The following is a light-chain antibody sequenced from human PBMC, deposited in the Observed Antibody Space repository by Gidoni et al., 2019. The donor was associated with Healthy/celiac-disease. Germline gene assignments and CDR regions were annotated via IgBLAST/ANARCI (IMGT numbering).Light chain of an antibody. J-gene: IGKJ2*01. V-gene: IGKV1-9*01. CDR1: QGISSY. Sequence: DLQLTQSQSFLSASVGDSVTITCRASQGISSYLAWYQQKPGKAPKLLIYAASTLQSGVPSRFSGSGSGTEFTLTISSLQPEDFATYYCQQLNSYPPMYTFGQGTKLEIK. CDR3: QQLNSYPPMYT. CDR2: AAS.